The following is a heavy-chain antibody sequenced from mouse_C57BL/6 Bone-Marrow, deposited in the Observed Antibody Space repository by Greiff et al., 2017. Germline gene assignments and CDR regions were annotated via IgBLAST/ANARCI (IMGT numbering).Heavy chain of an antibody. CDR2: INPYNGGT. Sequence: EVQLQQSGPVLVKPGASVKMSCKASGYTFTDYYMNWVKQSHGKSLEWIGVINPYNGGTSYNQKFKGKATLTVDKSSSTAYMELNSLTSEDSAVXYCARDSNYVGNYFDDWGQGTTLTVSS. J-gene: IGHJ2*01. V-gene: IGHV1-19*01. D-gene: IGHD2-5*01. CDR1: GYTFTDYY. CDR3: ARDSNYVGNYFDD.